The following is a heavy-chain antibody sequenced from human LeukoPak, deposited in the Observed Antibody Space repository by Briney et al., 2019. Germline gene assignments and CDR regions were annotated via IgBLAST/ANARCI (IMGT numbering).Heavy chain of an antibody. V-gene: IGHV3-30-3*02. D-gene: IGHD4-4*01. CDR2: ISYDGSNK. Sequence: PGRSLRLSCAASGFAFSSYAMHWVRQAPGKGLEWVAVISYDGSNKYYADSVRGRFTISRDNAKNSLYLQMNSLRDEDTALYHCAKSSEAYNAFDIWGQGTMVTVSS. J-gene: IGHJ3*02. CDR1: GFAFSSYA. CDR3: AKSSEAYNAFDI.